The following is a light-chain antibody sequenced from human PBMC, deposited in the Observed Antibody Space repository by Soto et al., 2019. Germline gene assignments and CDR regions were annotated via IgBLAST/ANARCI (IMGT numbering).Light chain of an antibody. CDR1: QSVSSSY. J-gene: IGKJ2*01. CDR2: GAS. Sequence: EIVLTRSPGTLSLSPGERATLSCRATQSVSSSYLAWYQQKPGQAPRLLIYGASSRATGLPDRFSGSGSGTDFTLTISRLEPEDFAVYYCQLYGSSPYTFGQGTKLEIK. V-gene: IGKV3-20*01. CDR3: QLYGSSPYT.